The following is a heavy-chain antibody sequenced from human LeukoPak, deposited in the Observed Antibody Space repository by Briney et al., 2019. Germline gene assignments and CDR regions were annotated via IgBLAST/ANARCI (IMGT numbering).Heavy chain of an antibody. V-gene: IGHV3-11*05. CDR1: GFTFSDYY. Sequence: GGSLRLSCAVSGFTFSDYYMSWIRQAPGKGLEWVSYISSSSSYTNYADSVKGRFTISRDNAKNSLYLQMNSLRAEDTAVYYCARDLTGHSSDSLATNYYYYYGMDVWGQGTTVTVSS. CDR2: ISSSSSYT. D-gene: IGHD3-22*01. J-gene: IGHJ6*02. CDR3: ARDLTGHSSDSLATNYYYYYGMDV.